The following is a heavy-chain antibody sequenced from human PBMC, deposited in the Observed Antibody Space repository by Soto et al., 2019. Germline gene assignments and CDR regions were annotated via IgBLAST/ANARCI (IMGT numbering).Heavy chain of an antibody. V-gene: IGHV4-59*01. CDR3: ARGLAGSSGWTAFQH. CDR2: IYYSGST. Sequence: SETLSLTCTVSGGSISSYYWSWIRQPPGKGLEWIGYIYYSGSTNYNLSLRSRVTISVDTSKNQFSLNLSSVTAADTAVYYCARGLAGSSGWTAFQHWGQGTLVTVSS. CDR1: GGSISSYY. D-gene: IGHD6-19*01. J-gene: IGHJ1*01.